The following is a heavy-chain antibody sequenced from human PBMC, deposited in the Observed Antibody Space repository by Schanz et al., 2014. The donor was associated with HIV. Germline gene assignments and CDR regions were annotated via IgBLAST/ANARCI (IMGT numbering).Heavy chain of an antibody. D-gene: IGHD2-8*01. CDR1: GHIFTGYL. CDR3: ARGTNFVLDV. J-gene: IGHJ6*02. V-gene: IGHV1-2*02. CDR2: INPNSGAT. Sequence: QVQLVQSGAEVKKPGSSVKVSCKPYGHIFTGYLMHWVRQAPGQGLEWMGWINPNSGATDSAQKFQGRVTMTRDTSISTAFMELSSLRSDDTAVYYCARGTNFVLDVWGQGTTVTVSS.